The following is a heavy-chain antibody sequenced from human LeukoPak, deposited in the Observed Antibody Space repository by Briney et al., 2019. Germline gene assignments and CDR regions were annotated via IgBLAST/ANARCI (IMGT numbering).Heavy chain of an antibody. V-gene: IGHV3-30*18. CDR3: AKVRVGTAHFDY. CDR2: ISHDGSNN. D-gene: IGHD2-15*01. CDR1: GFTFSNYG. Sequence: GGSLRLSCAASGFTFSNYGMHWVRQAPGKGLEWVVVISHDGSNNNYADSVKGRFTISRDNSKNTLYLQMDSLRPEDTAVYYCAKVRVGTAHFDYWGQGTLVTVSS. J-gene: IGHJ4*02.